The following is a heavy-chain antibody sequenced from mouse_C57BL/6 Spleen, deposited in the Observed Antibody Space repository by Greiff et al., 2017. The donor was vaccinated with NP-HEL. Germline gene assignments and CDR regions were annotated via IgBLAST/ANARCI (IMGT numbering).Heavy chain of an antibody. CDR3: ARYDYDGGFAY. CDR1: GYTFTSYW. V-gene: IGHV1-69*01. Sequence: VQLQQPGAELVMPGASVKLSCKACGYTFTSYWMHWVKQRPGQGLEWIGEIDPSDSYTNYNQKFKGKSTLTVDKSSSTAYMQLSSLTSEDSAVYYCARYDYDGGFAYWGQGTLVTVSA. J-gene: IGHJ3*01. D-gene: IGHD2-4*01. CDR2: IDPSDSYT.